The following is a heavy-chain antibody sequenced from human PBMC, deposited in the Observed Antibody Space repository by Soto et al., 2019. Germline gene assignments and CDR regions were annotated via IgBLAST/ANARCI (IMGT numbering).Heavy chain of an antibody. J-gene: IGHJ4*02. Sequence: GGSLRLSCAASGFTFSSYWMSWVRQAPGKGLEWVANIKQDGSERYYVDSVKGRFTISRDNAKNSLYLQMNSLRAEDTAVYHCARDSGYSGYDLFDYWGQGTLVTVSS. CDR2: IKQDGSER. CDR3: ARDSGYSGYDLFDY. CDR1: GFTFSSYW. V-gene: IGHV3-7*01. D-gene: IGHD5-12*01.